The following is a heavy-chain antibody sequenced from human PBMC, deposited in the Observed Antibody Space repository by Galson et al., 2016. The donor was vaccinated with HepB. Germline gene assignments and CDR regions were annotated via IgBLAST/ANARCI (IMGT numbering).Heavy chain of an antibody. CDR3: ARDRGGGDPSGDAFDI. D-gene: IGHD2-21*02. CDR1: RFTFSDYY. V-gene: IGHV3-11*06. J-gene: IGHJ3*02. Sequence: SLRLSCAASRFTFSDYYMSWIRQAPGKGLEWVSYISSSSSYTNYADSVKGRFTISRDNAKNSLYLQMNNLRAGDTAVYYCARDRGGGDPSGDAFDIWGQGTMVTVSS. CDR2: ISSSSSYT.